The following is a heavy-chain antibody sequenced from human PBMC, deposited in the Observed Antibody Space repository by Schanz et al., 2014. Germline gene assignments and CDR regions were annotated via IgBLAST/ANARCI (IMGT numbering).Heavy chain of an antibody. Sequence: EQVLESGGGFVQPGGSLRLSCATSGFTFTTFAMTWVRQAPGKGLEWVSGISDRGDGTNYGDSVRGRFTISRDNSRNTVELQMNNVGVDDTATYYCVKTDAGWRFDYWGQGTLVTVSS. CDR2: ISDRGDGT. D-gene: IGHD6-19*01. CDR1: GFTFTTFA. CDR3: VKTDAGWRFDY. J-gene: IGHJ4*02. V-gene: IGHV3-23*01.